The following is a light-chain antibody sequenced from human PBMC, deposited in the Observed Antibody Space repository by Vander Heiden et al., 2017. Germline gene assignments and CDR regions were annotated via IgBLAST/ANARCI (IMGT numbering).Light chain of an antibody. CDR3: QQRSNWLWT. CDR2: DAS. J-gene: IGKJ1*01. Sequence: IMLTHSPASLSVAPGERATLSCRASQGVSSYLAWYQQKPGQAPRLLIYDASNRATGIPARFSGSGSGTDFTLTISSLEPEDFAVYYCQQRSNWLWTFGQGTKVEIK. CDR1: QGVSSY. V-gene: IGKV3-11*01.